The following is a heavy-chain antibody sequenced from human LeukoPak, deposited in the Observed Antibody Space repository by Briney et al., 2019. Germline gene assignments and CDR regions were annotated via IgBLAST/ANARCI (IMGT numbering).Heavy chain of an antibody. Sequence: GGSLRFSCAASGFTFSSYAMSWVRQAPGKGLEWVSAISGSGGSTYYADSVKGRFTISRDNSKNTLHLQMNSLRAEDTAVYYCAKDSWYDSSGYYWDYWGQGTLVTVSS. CDR2: ISGSGGST. D-gene: IGHD3-22*01. CDR1: GFTFSSYA. CDR3: AKDSWYDSSGYYWDY. V-gene: IGHV3-23*01. J-gene: IGHJ4*02.